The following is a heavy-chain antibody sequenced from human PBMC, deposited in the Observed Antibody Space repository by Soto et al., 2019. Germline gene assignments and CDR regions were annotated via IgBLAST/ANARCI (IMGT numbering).Heavy chain of an antibody. CDR2: INAGNGNT. CDR3: ASSYYGSGNPKDYYYGMDV. J-gene: IGHJ6*02. D-gene: IGHD3-10*01. CDR1: GYTFTNYT. Sequence: QVQLVQSGAEVKKPGASVKVSYKASGYTFTNYTMHWVRQAPGQRLEWMGWINAGNGNTKYSQKFQGRVTITRDTSASTAYMELSSLRSEDTAVYYCASSYYGSGNPKDYYYGMDVWGQGTTVTVSS. V-gene: IGHV1-3*01.